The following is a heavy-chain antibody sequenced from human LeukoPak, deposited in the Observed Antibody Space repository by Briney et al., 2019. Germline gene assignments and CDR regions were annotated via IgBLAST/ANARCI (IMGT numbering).Heavy chain of an antibody. CDR1: GGSISSSSYY. CDR3: ARDRYSSSLGGPLYYMDV. D-gene: IGHD6-13*01. V-gene: IGHV4-39*07. CDR2: IYYSGST. Sequence: PSETLSLTCTVSGGSISSSSYYWGWIRQPPGKGLEWIGSIYYSGSTYYNPSLKSRVTISVDTSKNQFSLKLSSVTAADTAVYYCARDRYSSSLGGPLYYMDVWGKGTTVTVSS. J-gene: IGHJ6*03.